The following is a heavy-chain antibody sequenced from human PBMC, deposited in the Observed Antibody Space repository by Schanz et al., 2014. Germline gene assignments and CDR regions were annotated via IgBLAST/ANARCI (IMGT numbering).Heavy chain of an antibody. D-gene: IGHD1-26*01. J-gene: IGHJ4*02. CDR3: AREVGGSFGQHY. CDR1: GFTFTTFA. V-gene: IGHV3-23*01. Sequence: EQVLESGGGFVQPGGSLRLSCATSGFTFTTFAMTWVRQAPGKGLEWVSGISDRGDGTNYVDSVKGRFTISRDNAKNVMYLHLNSLRAEDTAVYYCAREVGGSFGQHYWGQGALVTVSS. CDR2: ISDRGDGT.